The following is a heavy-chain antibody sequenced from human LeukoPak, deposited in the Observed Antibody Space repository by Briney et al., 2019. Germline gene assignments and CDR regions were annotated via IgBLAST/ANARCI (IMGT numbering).Heavy chain of an antibody. CDR1: GGSISSSSYY. CDR2: IYYSGST. V-gene: IGHV4-39*07. Sequence: SETLSLTCTVSGGSISSSSYYWGWIRQPPGKGLEWIGSIYYSGSTYYNPSLKSRVTMSVDTSKNQFSLKLSSVTAADTAVYYCARDSGWRGGFDYWGQGTLVTVSS. J-gene: IGHJ4*02. D-gene: IGHD6-25*01. CDR3: ARDSGWRGGFDY.